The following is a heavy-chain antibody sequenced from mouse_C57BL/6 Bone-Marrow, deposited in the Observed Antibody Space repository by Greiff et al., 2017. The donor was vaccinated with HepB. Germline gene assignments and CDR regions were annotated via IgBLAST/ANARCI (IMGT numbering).Heavy chain of an antibody. CDR1: GFTFSSYA. V-gene: IGHV5-4*03. J-gene: IGHJ2*01. Sequence: EVKLVESGGGLVKPGGSLKLSCAASGFTFSSYAMSWVRQTPEKRLEWVATISDGGSYTYYPDNVKGRFTISRDNAKNNLYLQMSNLKSEDTAMYYCARDYYGSRGYFDYWGQGTTLTVSS. D-gene: IGHD1-1*01. CDR3: ARDYYGSRGYFDY. CDR2: ISDGGSYT.